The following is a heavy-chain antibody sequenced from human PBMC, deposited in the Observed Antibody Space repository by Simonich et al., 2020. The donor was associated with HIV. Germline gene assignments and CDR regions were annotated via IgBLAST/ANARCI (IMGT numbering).Heavy chain of an antibody. V-gene: IGHV1-46*01. D-gene: IGHD2-15*01. CDR2: ITPGGSR. J-gene: IGHJ2*01. CDR3: AGDSGGYWYFDL. CDR1: GNTFTSYY. Sequence: QVQLVQSGAEVKKPGASVKVSCKAYGNTFTSYYMNWVRQAPGQGLEWMGKITPGGSRTDGQKFQGRVTMTRDTSTSTVYMELSSLRSEDTAVYYCAGDSGGYWYFDLWGRGTLVTVSS.